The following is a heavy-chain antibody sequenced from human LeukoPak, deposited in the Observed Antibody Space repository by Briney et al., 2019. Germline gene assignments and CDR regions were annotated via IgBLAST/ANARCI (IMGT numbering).Heavy chain of an antibody. CDR2: ISGSGGST. CDR1: GFTFSTYG. V-gene: IGHV3-23*01. D-gene: IGHD3-22*01. J-gene: IGHJ4*02. Sequence: GGSLRLSCAASGFTFSTYGMSWVRQAPGKGLEWVSAISGSGGSTYYADSVKGRFTISRDNSKNTLYPQMNSLRAEDTAVYYCASAMIVVVSRFDYWGQGTLVTVSS. CDR3: ASAMIVVVSRFDY.